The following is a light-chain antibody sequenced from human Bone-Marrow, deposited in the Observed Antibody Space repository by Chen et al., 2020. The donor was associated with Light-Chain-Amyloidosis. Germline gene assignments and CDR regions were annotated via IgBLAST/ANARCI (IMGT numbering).Light chain of an antibody. CDR3: AAWDDSLAGRV. V-gene: IGLV1-47*01. CDR1: SSNIGRNY. Sequence: QSVLTQPPSASGTPGQRVTISCSGSSSNIGRNYVYWYQQLPGTAPKLLIFLNGQRPSGVPDRFSGSKSGTSGSLAIRGLQSDDEADYFCAAWDDSLAGRVFGGGTKLTVL. CDR2: LNG. J-gene: IGLJ3*02.